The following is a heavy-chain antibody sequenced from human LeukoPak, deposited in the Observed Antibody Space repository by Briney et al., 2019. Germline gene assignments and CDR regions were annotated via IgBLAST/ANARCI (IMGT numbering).Heavy chain of an antibody. V-gene: IGHV3-48*03. CDR1: GFTFSSYE. J-gene: IGHJ4*02. Sequence: GGSLRLSCAASGFTFSSYEMNWVRQAPGKGLEWVSYISSSGSTIYYADSVKGRFTISRDNAKNSLYLQMNSLRAEDTAVYYCAKDFTRGTRFGKIPHYFDYWGRGTLVTVSS. CDR3: AKDFTRGTRFGKIPHYFDY. CDR2: ISSSGSTI. D-gene: IGHD3-10*01.